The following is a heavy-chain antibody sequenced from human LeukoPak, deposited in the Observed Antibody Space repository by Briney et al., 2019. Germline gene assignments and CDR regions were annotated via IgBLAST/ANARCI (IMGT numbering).Heavy chain of an antibody. CDR2: ISGGGGGT. J-gene: IGHJ4*02. D-gene: IGHD5-12*01. Sequence: GGSLRLSCAASGFTFKNYAMNWVRQAPGKGLEWVSGISGGGGGTYYASSVKGRFTMSRDNSKNILYLQMNSLRVEDTAVYYCAKLREYSPYESIDYWGQGTLVTVSS. CDR3: AKLREYSPYESIDY. CDR1: GFTFKNYA. V-gene: IGHV3-23*01.